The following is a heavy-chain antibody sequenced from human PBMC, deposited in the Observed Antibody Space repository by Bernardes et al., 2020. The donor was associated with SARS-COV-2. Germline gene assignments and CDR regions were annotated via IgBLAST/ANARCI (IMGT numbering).Heavy chain of an antibody. V-gene: IGHV3-74*01. Sequence: GGSLRLSCAVSGFTFKIHAMNWVRQAPGKGLVWVSRIKNDGSETYHADSVKSRFTISRDNAKNTVYLQMNGLRTEDTAVYYCVRGNSGYGRFDYWGQGTLVTVSS. CDR3: VRGNSGYGRFDY. J-gene: IGHJ4*02. CDR2: IKNDGSET. CDR1: GFTFKIHA. D-gene: IGHD5-12*01.